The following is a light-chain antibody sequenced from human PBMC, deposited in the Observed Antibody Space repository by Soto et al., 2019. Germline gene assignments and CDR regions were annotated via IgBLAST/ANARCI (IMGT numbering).Light chain of an antibody. CDR2: EVN. J-gene: IGLJ1*01. CDR1: SSDVGRYNY. Sequence: QSALTQPPSASGSPGQSVTISCTGTSSDVGRYNYVSWYQQHPGEAPKLMISEVNKRASGVPDRFSGSKSGNTASLTVSGLQAEDEADYYCSSYAGTPFVFGTGTKVTVL. V-gene: IGLV2-8*01. CDR3: SSYAGTPFV.